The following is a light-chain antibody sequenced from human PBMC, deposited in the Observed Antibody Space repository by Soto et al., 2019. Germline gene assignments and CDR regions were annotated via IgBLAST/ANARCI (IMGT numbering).Light chain of an antibody. J-gene: IGLJ2*01. Sequence: QSVLTQPPSVSGAPGQRVIISCTGSTSNIGAGYDVNWYQHLPGKAPKLLIYGHTNRPSGVPDRFSGSKSGTSASLAITGLQPEDEAVYYFSSYTSSSTLVVFGGGTKLTLL. CDR1: TSNIGAGYD. CDR3: SSYTSSSTLVV. CDR2: GHT. V-gene: IGLV1-40*01.